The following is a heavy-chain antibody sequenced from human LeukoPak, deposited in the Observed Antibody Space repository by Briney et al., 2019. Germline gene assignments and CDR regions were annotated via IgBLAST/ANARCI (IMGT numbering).Heavy chain of an antibody. CDR2: IYYSGST. CDR3: ARAPTRNWFDP. CDR1: GGSTSSGDYY. Sequence: PSETLSLTCTVSGGSTSSGDYYWSWIRQPPGKGLEWIGYIYYSGSTYYNPSLKSRVTISVDTSKNQFSLKLSSVTAADTAVYYCARAPTRNWFDPWGQGTLVTVSS. V-gene: IGHV4-30-4*08. J-gene: IGHJ5*02.